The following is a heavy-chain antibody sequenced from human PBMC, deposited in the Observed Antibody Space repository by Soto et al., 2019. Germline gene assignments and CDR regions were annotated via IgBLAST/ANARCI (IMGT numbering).Heavy chain of an antibody. V-gene: IGHV1-8*01. J-gene: IGHJ6*02. D-gene: IGHD3-3*01. CDR1: GYTFTSYD. Sequence: ASVKVSCKASGYTFTSYDINWVRQATGQGLEWMGWMNPNSGNTGYAQKFQGRVTMTRNTSISTAYMELSSLRSEDTAVYYCARRYYDFWGGSYYYYGMDVWGQGTTVTVSS. CDR2: MNPNSGNT. CDR3: ARRYYDFWGGSYYYYGMDV.